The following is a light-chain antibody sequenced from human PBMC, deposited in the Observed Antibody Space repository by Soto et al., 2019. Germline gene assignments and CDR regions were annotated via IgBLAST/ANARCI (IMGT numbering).Light chain of an antibody. CDR2: GAS. J-gene: IGKJ1*01. CDR1: QSVSSTY. CDR3: QHYGSSRWT. V-gene: IGKV3-20*01. Sequence: DIVLTQSPGTLSLSPGERATLSCRASQSVSSTYLAWYQQKPGQAPRLLIYGASTRATGLPDRFSGSGTGTDFTLTISSMEPEDFALYYCQHYGSSRWTFGQGTKVDIK.